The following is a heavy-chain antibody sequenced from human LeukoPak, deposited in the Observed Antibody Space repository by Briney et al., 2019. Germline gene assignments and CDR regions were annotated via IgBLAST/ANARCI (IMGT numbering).Heavy chain of an antibody. J-gene: IGHJ1*01. D-gene: IGHD6-13*01. V-gene: IGHV4-59*12. CDR3: ARVYQAAAGILA. CDR2: IYYSGST. CDR1: GGSISSYY. Sequence: SETLSLTCTVSGGSISSYYWSWIRQPPGKGLEWIGYIYYSGSTNYNPSLKSRVTISVDTSKNQFSLKLSSVTAADTAVYYCARVYQAAAGILAWGQGTLVTVSS.